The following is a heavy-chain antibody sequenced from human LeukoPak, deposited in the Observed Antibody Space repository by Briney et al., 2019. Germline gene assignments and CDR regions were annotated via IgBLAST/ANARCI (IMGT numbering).Heavy chain of an antibody. CDR3: ARDQSSGWYGDAFDI. D-gene: IGHD6-19*01. J-gene: IGHJ3*02. V-gene: IGHV1-18*01. CDR2: ISAYNGNT. CDR1: GYTFTSYG. Sequence: ASVKVSCKASGYTFTSYGISWVRQAPGQGLEWMGWISAYNGNTNYAQKLQGRVTMTRDTSISTAYMELSRLRSDDTAVYYCARDQSSGWYGDAFDIWGQGTMVTVSS.